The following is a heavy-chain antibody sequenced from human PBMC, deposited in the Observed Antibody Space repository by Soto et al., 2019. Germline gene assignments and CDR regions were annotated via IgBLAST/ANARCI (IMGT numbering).Heavy chain of an antibody. D-gene: IGHD3-10*01. CDR2: MYDSGRS. Sequence: SETLSLTCSVSGGSISNNYWSWIRQSPGKGLEWIGYMYDSGRSNYNPSLQGRVTISGDTSKSQFSLKLTSVTPADTAVYYCARTHGSGSWWFDPWGQGTLVTVSS. V-gene: IGHV4-59*01. CDR3: ARTHGSGSWWFDP. CDR1: GGSISNNY. J-gene: IGHJ5*02.